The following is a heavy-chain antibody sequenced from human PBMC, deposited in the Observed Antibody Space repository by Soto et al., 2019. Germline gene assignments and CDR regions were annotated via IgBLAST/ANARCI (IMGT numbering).Heavy chain of an antibody. Sequence: SEMLCLPWGVDGGYFGGFYGSWILQPPGKGLEWIREINHSGSTNYNPSLKSRVTISVDTSKNQFSLKLSSVTAADTAVYYCAREQYDFWSGYYPGNTWFDPWGQGTLVTVS. CDR3: AREQYDFWSGYYPGNTWFDP. CDR1: GGYFGGFY. D-gene: IGHD3-3*01. J-gene: IGHJ5*02. CDR2: INHSGST. V-gene: IGHV4-34*01.